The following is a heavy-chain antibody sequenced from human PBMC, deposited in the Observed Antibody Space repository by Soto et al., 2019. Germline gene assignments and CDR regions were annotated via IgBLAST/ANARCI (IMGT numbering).Heavy chain of an antibody. J-gene: IGHJ4*02. CDR2: ISGSGGST. CDR1: GFTFRSYA. V-gene: IGHV3-23*01. D-gene: IGHD3-9*01. CDR3: EKDRALLTDTNYFDY. Sequence: GGSLRLSCAASGFTFRSYAMSWVRQAPGKGLEWVSAISGSGGSTYDADSVKGRVTIPRDNSKNTLYLPMDRLRAEDTAVYYCEKDRALLTDTNYFDYWGQGTLVPVSS.